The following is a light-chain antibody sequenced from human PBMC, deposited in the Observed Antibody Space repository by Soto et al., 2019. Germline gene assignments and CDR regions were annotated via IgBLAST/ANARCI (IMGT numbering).Light chain of an antibody. CDR2: AAS. CDR1: QGIGSD. V-gene: IGKV1-6*01. J-gene: IGKJ2*01. CDR3: LQDYGSPYT. Sequence: IQMTQSPSSLSASVGDRVTITCRASQGIGSDLGWYQQKPGKAPKALIYAASRLKSGVPSRFSGSGSGTDFTLTISSLQPEDFATYYCLQDYGSPYTFGRGTKLEIK.